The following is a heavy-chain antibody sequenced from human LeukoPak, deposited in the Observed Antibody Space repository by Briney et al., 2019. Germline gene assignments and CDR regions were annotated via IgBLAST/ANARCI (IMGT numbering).Heavy chain of an antibody. J-gene: IGHJ4*02. D-gene: IGHD1-26*01. Sequence: GGSLRLSCAASGFTFSSYAMSWVRQAPGKRLEWVSAISGSGGSTYYADSVKGRFTISRDNSKNTLYLQMNSLRAEDTAVYYCAKDLLSGSYSFYFDYWGQGTLVTVSS. CDR1: GFTFSSYA. CDR3: AKDLLSGSYSFYFDY. CDR2: ISGSGGST. V-gene: IGHV3-23*01.